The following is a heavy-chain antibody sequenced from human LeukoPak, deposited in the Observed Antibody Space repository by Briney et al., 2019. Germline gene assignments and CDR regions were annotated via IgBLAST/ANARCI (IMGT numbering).Heavy chain of an antibody. CDR2: IYYSGST. D-gene: IGHD6-19*01. CDR1: GGSISSYY. J-gene: IGHJ1*01. V-gene: IGHV4-59*01. Sequence: NTSETLSLTCTVSGGSISSYYWNWIRQPPGKGLEWIGYIYYSGSTNYNPSLKSRVAISVDTSKNQFSLKLSSVTAADTAVYYCARGGWYPESFRHWGQGALVTVSS. CDR3: ARGGWYPESFRH.